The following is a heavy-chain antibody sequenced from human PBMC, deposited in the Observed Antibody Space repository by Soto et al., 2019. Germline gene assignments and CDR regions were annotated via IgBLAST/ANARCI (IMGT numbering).Heavy chain of an antibody. CDR3: ATRGYSSNWYFNY. D-gene: IGHD6-13*01. Sequence: SIRISFASYGFKIRSSSMNWVRQAPGKGLEWVSAISGSGGSTFYAESLKGRFTITRDNSKNTLYLQMNSLRAEDTAVYYCATRGYSSNWYFNYWGQATLVTVSS. V-gene: IGHV3-23*01. CDR2: ISGSGGST. J-gene: IGHJ4*02. CDR1: GFKIRSSS.